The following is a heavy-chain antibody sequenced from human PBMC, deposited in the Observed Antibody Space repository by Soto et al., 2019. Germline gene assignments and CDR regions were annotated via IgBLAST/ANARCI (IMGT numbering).Heavy chain of an antibody. V-gene: IGHV3-74*01. Sequence: GGSLRLSCAASGFTFSSYWMHWVRQAPGKGLVWVSRINSDGSSTSYADSVKGRFTISRDNAKNTLYLQMNSLRAEDTAVYYCAREWEYYDILNGYYSDGMDVWGQGTTVTVSS. CDR1: GFTFSSYW. CDR3: AREWEYYDILNGYYSDGMDV. J-gene: IGHJ6*02. D-gene: IGHD3-9*01. CDR2: INSDGSST.